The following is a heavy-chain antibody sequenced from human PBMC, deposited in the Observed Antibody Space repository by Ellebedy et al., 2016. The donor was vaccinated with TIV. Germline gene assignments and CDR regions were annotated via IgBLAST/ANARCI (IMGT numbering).Heavy chain of an antibody. J-gene: IGHJ3*02. V-gene: IGHV4-59*01. D-gene: IGHD5-18*01. CDR2: IYYSGST. CDR3: ASVDTAMTDAFDI. Sequence: GSLRLSCAASGFTFSIYWMSWIRQPPGKGLEWIGYIYYSGSTNYNPSLKSRVTISVDTSKNQFSLKLSSVTAADTAVYYCASVDTAMTDAFDIWGQGTMVTVSS. CDR1: GFTFSIYW.